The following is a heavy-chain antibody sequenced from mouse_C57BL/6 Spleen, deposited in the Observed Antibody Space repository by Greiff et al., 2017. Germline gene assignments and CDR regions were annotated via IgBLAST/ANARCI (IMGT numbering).Heavy chain of an antibody. CDR3: ARGVAYYFDY. Sequence: QVQLQQPGAELVMPGASVKLSCKASGYTFTSYGMNWVKQRPGQGLEWIGEIDPSASYTNYNQKFKGKSTLTVDKSYSTAYMQLSSLTSEDSAVYYCARGVAYYFDYWRQGTTLTVSS. J-gene: IGHJ2*01. CDR1: GYTFTSYG. CDR2: IDPSASYT. V-gene: IGHV1-69*01. D-gene: IGHD1-1*02.